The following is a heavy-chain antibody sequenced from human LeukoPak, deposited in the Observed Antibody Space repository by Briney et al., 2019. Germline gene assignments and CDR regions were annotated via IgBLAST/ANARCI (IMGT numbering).Heavy chain of an antibody. Sequence: PSETLSLTCAVSGGSISSNWWSWVRQPPGKGLECIGEIYHSGSTNYNPSLKSRVTISVDKSKKQFSLKLTSVTAADTAVYYCARMEGSDATIDYWGQGTLVTVSS. CDR3: ARMEGSDATIDY. V-gene: IGHV4-4*02. CDR1: GGSISSNW. J-gene: IGHJ4*02. CDR2: IYHSGST. D-gene: IGHD3-16*01.